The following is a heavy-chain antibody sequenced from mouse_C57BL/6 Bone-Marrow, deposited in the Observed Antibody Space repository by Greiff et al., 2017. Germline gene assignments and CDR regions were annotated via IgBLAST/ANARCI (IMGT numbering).Heavy chain of an antibody. Sequence: EVQLQQSGPELVKPGASVKMSCKASGYTFTGYSMHWVKQSPGQGLEWIGYINPNNGGTSYNQKFKGKATLTVNKSSSTAYMELRSLTSEDSAVYYCARIFVWDFDVWGTGTTVTVSS. V-gene: IGHV1-22*01. CDR1: GYTFTGYS. CDR3: ARIFVWDFDV. CDR2: INPNNGGT. J-gene: IGHJ1*03.